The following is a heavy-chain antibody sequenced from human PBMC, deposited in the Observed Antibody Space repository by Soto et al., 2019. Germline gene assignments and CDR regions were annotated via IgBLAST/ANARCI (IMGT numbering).Heavy chain of an antibody. D-gene: IGHD2-15*01. Sequence: LRLSCAASGFTLSAYAMSWVRQAPGKGLEWVSVISGSGDATYYADSVRGRLTISRDNSMNTLYLDMYSLRAEDTAVYFCAKAQEASGNVNSYFDTWGQGTLVTVSS. V-gene: IGHV3-23*01. J-gene: IGHJ4*02. CDR2: ISGSGDAT. CDR1: GFTLSAYA. CDR3: AKAQEASGNVNSYFDT.